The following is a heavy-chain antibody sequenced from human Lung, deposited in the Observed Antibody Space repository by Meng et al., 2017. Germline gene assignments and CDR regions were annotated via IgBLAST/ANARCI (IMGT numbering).Heavy chain of an antibody. CDR2: INRDGTKP. Sequence: VAFVALGGGLVPPGGSLRLSCAASVFTFTDHWRHWVRQGPGKGLVWVSRINRDGTKPTYADSVKGRFTISRDNAKNTLYLQMNNLRAEDTAFYYCTNDRLNHWGQGALVTVSS. J-gene: IGHJ1*01. CDR1: VFTFTDHW. D-gene: IGHD1-1*01. CDR3: TNDRLNH. V-gene: IGHV3-74*01.